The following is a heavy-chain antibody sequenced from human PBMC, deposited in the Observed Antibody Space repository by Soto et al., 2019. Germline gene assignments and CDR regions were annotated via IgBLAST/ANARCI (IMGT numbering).Heavy chain of an antibody. CDR3: ARTIAAAGNWFDP. CDR1: GGSISSGGYS. D-gene: IGHD6-13*01. Sequence: ASETLSLTCAVSGGSISSGGYSWSWIRQPPGKGLEWIGYIYHSGSTYYNPSLKSRVTISVDRSKNQFSLKLSSVTAADTAVYYCARTIAAAGNWFDPWGQGTLVTVSS. V-gene: IGHV4-30-2*01. CDR2: IYHSGST. J-gene: IGHJ5*02.